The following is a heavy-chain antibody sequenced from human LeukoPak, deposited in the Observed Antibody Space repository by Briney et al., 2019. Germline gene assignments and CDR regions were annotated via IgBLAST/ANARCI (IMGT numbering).Heavy chain of an antibody. D-gene: IGHD5-18*01. CDR3: ARDPKGGFSYGWGAFDI. J-gene: IGHJ3*02. V-gene: IGHV3-23*01. CDR2: ISGSGGST. CDR1: GFTFSSYA. Sequence: GGSLRLSCAASGFTFSSYAMSWVRQAPGKGLEWVSAISGSGGSTYYADSVKGRFTISRDNSKNTLYLQMSSLRAEDTAIYYCARDPKGGFSYGWGAFDIWGQGTMVTVSS.